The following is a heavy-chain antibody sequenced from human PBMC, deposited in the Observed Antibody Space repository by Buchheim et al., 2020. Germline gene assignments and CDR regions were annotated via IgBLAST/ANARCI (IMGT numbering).Heavy chain of an antibody. Sequence: QVQLQESGPGLVKPSQTLSLTCAVSGGSISSGGYSWSWIRQPPGKGLEWIGYIYYSGSTYYNTSLKSRVIISVDTSRNQFSLKLSSVTAADTAVYYCARVPMVRGVIIGWFDPWGQGTL. V-gene: IGHV4-30-4*07. CDR1: GGSISSGGYS. CDR3: ARVPMVRGVIIGWFDP. J-gene: IGHJ5*02. D-gene: IGHD3-10*01. CDR2: IYYSGST.